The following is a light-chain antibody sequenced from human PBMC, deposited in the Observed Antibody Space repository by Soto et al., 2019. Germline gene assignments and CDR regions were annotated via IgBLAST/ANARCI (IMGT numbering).Light chain of an antibody. Sequence: EIVLTQSPGTLSLSPGERATLSCRASQSVGSNYLAWYQQKPGQAPRLLIYGASSRATGIPDRFSGSGSGTAFTLTISTLEPEEFAVYYCQQYGSSPFTFGPGTKVDIK. CDR2: GAS. V-gene: IGKV3-20*01. J-gene: IGKJ3*01. CDR1: QSVGSNY. CDR3: QQYGSSPFT.